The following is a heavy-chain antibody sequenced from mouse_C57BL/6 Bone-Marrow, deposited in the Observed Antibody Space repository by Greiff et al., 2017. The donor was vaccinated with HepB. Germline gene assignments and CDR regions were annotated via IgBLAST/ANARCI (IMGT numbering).Heavy chain of an antibody. J-gene: IGHJ4*01. CDR1: GYSITSGYY. V-gene: IGHV3-6*01. Sequence: DVQLQESGPGLVKPSQSLSLTCSVTGYSITSGYYWNWIRQFPGNKLEWMGYISYDGSNNYNPSLKNRISITRDTSKNQFFLKLNSVTTEDTATYYCARGLEGYYAMDYWGQGTSVTVSS. CDR2: ISYDGSN. CDR3: ARGLEGYYAMDY. D-gene: IGHD3-1*01.